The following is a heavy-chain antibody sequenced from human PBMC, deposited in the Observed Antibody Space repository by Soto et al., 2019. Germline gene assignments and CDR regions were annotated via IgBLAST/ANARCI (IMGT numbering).Heavy chain of an antibody. CDR2: VYYNENT. Sequence: EMMWASETLSLTCSVSGASINNFAYYWGWIRQPPGKGLEWIGTVYYNENTYYNPSLRSRVAISVDTAKNQFSLNLRSVTAAGTAVYFCARRERYYGSPGWFDPWGQGTLVTVSS. CDR1: GASINNFAYY. J-gene: IGHJ5*01. D-gene: IGHD3-10*01. V-gene: IGHV4-39*01. CDR3: ARRERYYGSPGWFDP.